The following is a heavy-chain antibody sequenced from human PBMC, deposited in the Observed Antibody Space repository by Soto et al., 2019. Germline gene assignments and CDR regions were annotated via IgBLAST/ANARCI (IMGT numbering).Heavy chain of an antibody. CDR1: GDYIHVGGYY. V-gene: IGHV4-31*03. CDR2: IYYTGKT. D-gene: IGHD2-2*01. CDR3: GRDLTSNANCIDP. Sequence: SETLSLTCSVSGDYIHVGGYYWTWIRQRPGKGLEWMGYIYYTGKTYYNPSLESRLTMPVDRSKNQFSLRLTSVTAADTAVYFCGRDLTSNANCIDPWGQGTLVTVS. J-gene: IGHJ5*02.